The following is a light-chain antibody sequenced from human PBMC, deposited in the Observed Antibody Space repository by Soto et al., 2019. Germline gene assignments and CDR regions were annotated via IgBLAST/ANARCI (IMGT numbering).Light chain of an antibody. CDR3: ASWDDSPSGRTWV. V-gene: IGLV1-47*01. J-gene: IGLJ3*02. Sequence: QSVLTQPPSVSGTPGQRVTIACSGSSSNIGSNNVYWYQQLPGTAPKFLIYGENQRPSGVPDRFSAAKSGTSASLVISGLRSEDEADYYCASWDDSPSGRTWVFGGGTKLTVL. CDR2: GEN. CDR1: SSNIGSNN.